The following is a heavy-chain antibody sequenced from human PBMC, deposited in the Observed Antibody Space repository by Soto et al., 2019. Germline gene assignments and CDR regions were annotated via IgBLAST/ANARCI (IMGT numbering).Heavy chain of an antibody. CDR1: GASVAGGSYY. D-gene: IGHD5-12*01. Sequence: QVQLRESGPGLVKPSQTLSLTCSVSGASVAGGSYYWSWVRQPPGKGLEWIGYIPSRGRPFYNPSLTSRGSISADTSKNQLSLQLTSVTAADTAVYYCASDTYSGYYFGLWGQGTLVTVSS. CDR3: ASDTYSGYYFGL. V-gene: IGHV4-30-4*01. CDR2: IPSRGRP. J-gene: IGHJ5*02.